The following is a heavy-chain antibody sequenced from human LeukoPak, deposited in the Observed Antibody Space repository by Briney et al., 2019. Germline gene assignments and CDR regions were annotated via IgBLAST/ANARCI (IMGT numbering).Heavy chain of an antibody. CDR2: INPNSGGT. D-gene: IGHD4-23*01. CDR1: GYTFTGYY. V-gene: IGHV1-2*02. CDR3: ARDLGGFGYGGNDAFDI. Sequence: GASVKVSCKASGYTFTGYYMHWVRQAPGQGLEWMGWINPNSGGTNYAQKFQGRVTTTRDTSISTAYMELSRLRSDDTAVYYCARDLGGFGYGGNDAFDIWGQGTMVTVSS. J-gene: IGHJ3*02.